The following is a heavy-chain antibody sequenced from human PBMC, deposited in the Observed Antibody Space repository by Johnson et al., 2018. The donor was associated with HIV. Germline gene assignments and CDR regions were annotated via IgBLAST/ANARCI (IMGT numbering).Heavy chain of an antibody. J-gene: IGHJ3*02. CDR1: GFTFSSYA. CDR2: ISYDGSNK. CDR3: AREKQNYDDISGYAFDI. V-gene: IGHV3-30-3*01. Sequence: QVQLVESGGGVVQPGRSLRLSCAASGFTFSSYAMHWVRQAPGKGLEWVAVISYDGSNKYYADSVKGRFTISRDNSKNTLYLQMNSLRAEDTAVYYCAREKQNYDDISGYAFDIWGQGTMVTVSS. D-gene: IGHD3-22*01.